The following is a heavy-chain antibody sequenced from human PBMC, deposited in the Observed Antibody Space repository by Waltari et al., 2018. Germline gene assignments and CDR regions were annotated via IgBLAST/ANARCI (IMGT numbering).Heavy chain of an antibody. D-gene: IGHD3-3*01. J-gene: IGHJ6*02. CDR2: IYSGGST. CDR1: GFTVSRNY. CDR3: ARDTYDFWSGYYGMDV. Sequence: EVQLVESGGGLIQPGWSLRLSCAASGFTVSRNYMSWVRQAPGKGLEWVSVIYSGGSTYYADSVKGRFTISRDNSKNTLYLQMNSLRAEDTAVYYCARDTYDFWSGYYGMDVWGQGTTVTVSS. V-gene: IGHV3-53*01.